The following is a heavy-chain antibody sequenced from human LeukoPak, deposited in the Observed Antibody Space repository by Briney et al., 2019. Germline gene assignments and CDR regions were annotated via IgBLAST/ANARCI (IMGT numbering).Heavy chain of an antibody. CDR1: GFTISNYW. CDR2: INQDGSGK. CDR3: ARDLFDY. V-gene: IGHV3-7*01. Sequence: GGSLRLSCAASGFTISNYWMSWVRQAPGKGLGWVATINQDGSGKYYVDSVKGRFTISKDSAKNSLYLQMNSLTAEDTAVYYCARDLFDYWGQGTLVTVSS. J-gene: IGHJ4*02.